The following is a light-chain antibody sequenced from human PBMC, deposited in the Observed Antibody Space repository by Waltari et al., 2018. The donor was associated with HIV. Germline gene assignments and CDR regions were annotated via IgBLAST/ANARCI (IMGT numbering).Light chain of an antibody. Sequence: QSLLTLPPSASGTPGQRVTISCSGSSSNTGSNYVYCNQPLPGTSTKLLIYDNYKRPSGIPDRFSSSKAGASATLGITGLQTGDEADYYCGTWDNSLSSWVFGGGTKLTVL. V-gene: IGLV1-51*01. J-gene: IGLJ3*02. CDR3: GTWDNSLSSWV. CDR1: SSNTGSNY. CDR2: DNY.